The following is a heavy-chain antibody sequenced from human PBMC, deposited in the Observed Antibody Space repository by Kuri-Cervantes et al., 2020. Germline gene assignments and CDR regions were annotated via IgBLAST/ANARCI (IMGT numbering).Heavy chain of an antibody. CDR3: AKCEGGYRPDY. J-gene: IGHJ4*02. CDR2: ISGSGVSS. CDR1: GFTFSSYG. V-gene: IGHV3-23*01. Sequence: GGSLRLSCTASGFTFSSYGMNWVRQAPGKGLEWVSAISGSGVSSFYADSVKGRFTISRDNSKNTLYLQMNSLRTEDTAVYYCAKCEGGYRPDYWGQGTLVTVSS. D-gene: IGHD3-16*02.